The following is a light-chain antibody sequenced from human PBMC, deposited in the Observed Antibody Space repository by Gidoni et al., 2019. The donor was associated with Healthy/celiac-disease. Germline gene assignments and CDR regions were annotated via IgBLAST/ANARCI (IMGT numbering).Light chain of an antibody. Sequence: EIVLTQSPGTLSLSPGKRATLSCRASQSVSISHLAWYQQKPGQAPRLLIYGASRRATGLPDRFSGSGSRTDFTLTISRLEPEDFAVYYCQQYGSSRYTFGQGTKLGDQT. CDR2: GAS. CDR1: QSVSISH. J-gene: IGKJ2*01. V-gene: IGKV3-20*01. CDR3: QQYGSSRYT.